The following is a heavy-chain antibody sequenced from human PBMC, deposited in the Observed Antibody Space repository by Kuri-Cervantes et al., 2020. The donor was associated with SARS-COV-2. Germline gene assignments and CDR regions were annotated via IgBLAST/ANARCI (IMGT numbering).Heavy chain of an antibody. V-gene: IGHV3-7*01. Sequence: GGSLRLSCAASGFTFSSYWMSWVRQAPGKGLEWVANIKKDGSEKYYVDSVKGRFTISRDNAKNSLYLQMNSLRAEDTAVYYCARGYLMSSSWHGRRGYYFDYWGQGTLVTVSS. CDR3: ARGYLMSSSWHGRRGYYFDY. CDR1: GFTFSSYW. D-gene: IGHD6-13*01. CDR2: IKKDGSEK. J-gene: IGHJ4*02.